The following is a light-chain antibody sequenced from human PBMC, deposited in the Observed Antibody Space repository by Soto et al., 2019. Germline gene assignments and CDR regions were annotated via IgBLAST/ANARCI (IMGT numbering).Light chain of an antibody. CDR2: DAS. CDR1: QDISNY. Sequence: DIQMTQSPSSLSASVGDRVTITCQASQDISNYLNWYQQKPGKAPKLLIYDASNLETGVPSRFSGSGSGTDFTFTTSSLQPADIATYYCQQYDNPPLYTFGQGTKLEIK. V-gene: IGKV1-33*01. CDR3: QQYDNPPLYT. J-gene: IGKJ2*01.